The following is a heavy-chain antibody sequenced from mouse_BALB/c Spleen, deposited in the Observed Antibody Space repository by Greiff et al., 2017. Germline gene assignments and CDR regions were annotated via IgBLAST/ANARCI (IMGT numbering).Heavy chain of an antibody. J-gene: IGHJ4*01. V-gene: IGHV2-2*02. D-gene: IGHD4-1*01. CDR3: AGNWEGYAMDY. CDR1: GFSLTSYG. CDR2: IWSGGST. Sequence: VQVVESGPGLVQPSQSLSITCTVSGFSLTSYGVHWVRQSPGKGLEWLGVIWSGGSTDYNAAFISRLSISKDNSKSQVFFKMNSLQANDTAIYYCAGNWEGYAMDYWGQGTSVTVSS.